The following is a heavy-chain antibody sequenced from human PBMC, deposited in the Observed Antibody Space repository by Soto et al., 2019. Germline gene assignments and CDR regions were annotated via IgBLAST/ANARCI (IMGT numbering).Heavy chain of an antibody. Sequence: PGGSLRLSCAASGFTLSNYWIVWVRQAPGKGLEWVANIRQDGSVKYYVDSVKGRFTISRDNAKSSLYLQMNSLRAEDTALYYCARDSYGSGSHDSWGQGTLVTVSS. CDR1: GFTLSNYW. V-gene: IGHV3-7*03. J-gene: IGHJ5*01. CDR3: ARDSYGSGSHDS. D-gene: IGHD3-10*01. CDR2: IRQDGSVK.